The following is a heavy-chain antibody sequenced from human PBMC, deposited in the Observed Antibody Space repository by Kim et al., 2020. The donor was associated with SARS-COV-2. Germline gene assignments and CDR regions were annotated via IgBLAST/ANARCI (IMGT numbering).Heavy chain of an antibody. CDR3: ARGGSGPAAAGDDAFDI. J-gene: IGHJ3*02. D-gene: IGHD6-13*01. V-gene: IGHV4-39*07. CDR2: IYYSGST. CDR1: GGSISSSSYY. Sequence: SETLSLTCTVSGGSISSSSYYWGWIRQPPGKGLEWIGSIYYSGSTYYNPSLKSRVTISVDTSKNQFSLKLSSVTAADTAVYYCARGGSGPAAAGDDAFDIRGQGTMVTVSS.